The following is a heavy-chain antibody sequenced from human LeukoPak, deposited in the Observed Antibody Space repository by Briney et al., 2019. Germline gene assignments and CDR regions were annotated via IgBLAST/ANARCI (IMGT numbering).Heavy chain of an antibody. J-gene: IGHJ6*03. CDR3: ARDKTDCSGGSYYSNYYYYMDV. CDR1: GYSISSGYY. Sequence: SETLSLTCTVSGYSISSGYYWGWIRQPPGKGLEWIGSIYHSGTTSSESTYYNPSLKSRVTISLDTSKNQLSLKLSSVTAADTAVYYCARDKTDCSGGSYYSNYYYYMDVWGKGTTVTVSS. CDR2: IYHSGTTSSEST. D-gene: IGHD2-15*01. V-gene: IGHV4-38-2*02.